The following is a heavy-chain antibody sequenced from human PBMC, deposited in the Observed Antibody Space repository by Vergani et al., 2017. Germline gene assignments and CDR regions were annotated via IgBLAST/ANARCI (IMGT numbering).Heavy chain of an antibody. D-gene: IGHD3-22*01. CDR2: IKNSGST. CDR1: GGSFSGYY. Sequence: VQLQQWGAGLLKPSETLSLTCAVYGGSFSGYYWSWIRQPPGKGLEWVGEIKNSGSTNYNPSLKGRVTISVDTAKNQFSLKLSSVTAADTAVYYCASGYDSSGYYDGGGADYWGQGTLVTVSS. V-gene: IGHV4-34*01. CDR3: ASGYDSSGYYDGGGADY. J-gene: IGHJ4*02.